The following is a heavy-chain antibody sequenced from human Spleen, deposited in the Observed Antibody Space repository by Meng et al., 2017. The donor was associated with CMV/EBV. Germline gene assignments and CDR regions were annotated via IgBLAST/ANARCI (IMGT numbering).Heavy chain of an antibody. CDR3: ARGNYYGSGSPRDDWIDP. J-gene: IGHJ5*02. Sequence: ASVKVSCKASEYTFTDYYMHWVRQAPGRGLEWMGWINPNSGGTNYAQKFQGRVTMTRDTSISTDYMELSRLTSDDTAVYYCARGNYYGSGSPRDDWIDPWGQGTLVTVSS. CDR2: INPNSGGT. V-gene: IGHV1-2*02. D-gene: IGHD3-10*01. CDR1: EYTFTDYY.